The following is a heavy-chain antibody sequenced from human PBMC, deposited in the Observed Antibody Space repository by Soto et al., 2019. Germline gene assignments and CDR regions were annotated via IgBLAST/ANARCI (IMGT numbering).Heavy chain of an antibody. D-gene: IGHD3-16*02. CDR1: GGSISGGGSY. CDR2: MFSSGGF. CDR3: ARAPETPPIVRVVVPYFFAS. V-gene: IGHV4-31*03. J-gene: IGHJ4*02. Sequence: QVQLQESGPGLVKPSQTLSLTCTLSGGSISGGGSYWGWILQRPGRGLELIGSMFSSGGFYYNPFLKCRVMISSDTSKHQFSLNLTSVTAADTAVYYCARAPETPPIVRVVVPYFFASWGQGSLVTVSS.